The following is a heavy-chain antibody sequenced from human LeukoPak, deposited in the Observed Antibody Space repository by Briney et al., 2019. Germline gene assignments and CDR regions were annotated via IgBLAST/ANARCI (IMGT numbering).Heavy chain of an antibody. CDR2: IYDSGST. Sequence: PSETLSLTCTVSGGSISSYYWSWIRQPPGKGLEWIGCIYDSGSTNYNPSLRSRVTISVDTPKNQFSLKLSSVTAADTAVYYCARRLVAGAYNWFDPWGQGTLVTVSS. V-gene: IGHV4-59*08. CDR3: ARRLVAGAYNWFDP. D-gene: IGHD6-19*01. CDR1: GGSISSYY. J-gene: IGHJ5*02.